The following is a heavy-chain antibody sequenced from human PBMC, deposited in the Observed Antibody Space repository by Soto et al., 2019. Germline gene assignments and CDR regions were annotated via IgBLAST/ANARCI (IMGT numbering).Heavy chain of an antibody. D-gene: IGHD3-16*01. CDR2: IESDGDA. CDR3: ARGGIEGVTWNWFDT. V-gene: IGHV3-13*01. CDR1: GFTFSSHD. Sequence: PGGSLRLSCTASGFTFSSHDMHWFRQVTGKGLEWVSGIESDGDAKYLASVKGRFSISRENAKNSLHLQMNSLRAEDTAVYYCARGGIEGVTWNWFDTWGQGTLVTVST. J-gene: IGHJ5*02.